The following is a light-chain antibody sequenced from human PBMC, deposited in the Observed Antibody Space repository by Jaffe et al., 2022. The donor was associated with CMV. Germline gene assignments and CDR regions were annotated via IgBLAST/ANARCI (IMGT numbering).Light chain of an antibody. J-gene: IGKJ4*01. CDR3: QQYKNWPLT. Sequence: EIVMTQSPATLSVSPGERTTLSCRASQSVSSSLAWYQQKPGQAPRLLIYDTSTGASGIPARFSGSGSGTEFTLTISSLQSEDSAVYYCQQYKNWPLTFGGGTKVEIK. V-gene: IGKV3-15*01. CDR2: DTS. CDR1: QSVSSS.